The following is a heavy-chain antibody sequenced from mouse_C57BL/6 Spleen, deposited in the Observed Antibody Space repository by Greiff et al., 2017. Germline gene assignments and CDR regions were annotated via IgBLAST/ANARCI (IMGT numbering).Heavy chain of an antibody. CDR1: GFNIKDDY. CDR3: TTTGYFD. CDR2: IDPENGDT. D-gene: IGHD2-14*01. Sequence: EVQLQQSGAELVRPGASVTLSCTASGFNIKDDYMHWVKQRPEQGLEWIGWIDPENGDTESASKFQGKATITADPSSNTAYLQLSSLTSEDTAVYYCTTTGYFDWGQGTTLTVSS. J-gene: IGHJ2*01. V-gene: IGHV14-4*01.